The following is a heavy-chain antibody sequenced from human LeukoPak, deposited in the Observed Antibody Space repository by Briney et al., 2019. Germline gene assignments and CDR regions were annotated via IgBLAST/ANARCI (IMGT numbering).Heavy chain of an antibody. CDR1: GGSISSYY. CDR3: ARLRRYYDSNDAFDI. Sequence: SETLSLTCTVSGGSISSYYWGWIRQPPGKGLEWIGSTYYSGSTYYNPSLKSRVTISVDTSKNQFSLKLSSVTAADTAVYYCARLRRYYDSNDAFDIWGQGTMVTVSS. D-gene: IGHD3-22*01. J-gene: IGHJ3*02. V-gene: IGHV4-39*01. CDR2: TYYSGST.